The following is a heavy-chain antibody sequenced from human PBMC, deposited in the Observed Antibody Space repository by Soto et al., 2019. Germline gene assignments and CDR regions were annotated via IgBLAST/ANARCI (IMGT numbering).Heavy chain of an antibody. CDR3: ARASPVVTDV. J-gene: IGHJ6*02. CDR2: IYYSGSS. Sequence: QVQLQESGPGLVKPSQTLSLTCTVSGGSISSGDYYWSWLRQPPGKGLEWIGYIYYSGSSYYNPSLKSLVTISVDTSKNQFSLKLSSVTAADTAVYYCARASPVVTDVWCQGTTGTVSS. D-gene: IGHD5-18*01. V-gene: IGHV4-30-4*01. CDR1: GGSISSGDYY.